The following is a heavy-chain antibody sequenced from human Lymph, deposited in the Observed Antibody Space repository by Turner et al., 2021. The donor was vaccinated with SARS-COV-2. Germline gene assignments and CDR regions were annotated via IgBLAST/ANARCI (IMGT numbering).Heavy chain of an antibody. Sequence: QVQLVESGGGVVQPGRSLRLSCAASGFTFSNYGMHWVRQAPGKGLEWVAVISYDGSNKYYVDSVKGRFTISRDNSKNTLYLQMNSLRAEDTAVYYCAKDTVWGAFDTWGQGTMVTVSS. D-gene: IGHD4-17*01. CDR2: ISYDGSNK. CDR3: AKDTVWGAFDT. CDR1: GFTFSNYG. J-gene: IGHJ3*02. V-gene: IGHV3-30*18.